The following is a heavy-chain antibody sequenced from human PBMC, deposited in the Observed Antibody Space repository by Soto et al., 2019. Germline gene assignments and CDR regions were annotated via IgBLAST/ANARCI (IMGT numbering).Heavy chain of an antibody. CDR1: GGTFSSYA. Sequence: QVQLVQSGAEVKKPGSSVKVSCKASGGTFSSYAISWVRQAPGQGLEWMGGIIPIFGTANYAQKFQGRVTITEDESTSTAYMELSSLRSEDTAVYYCARESSIAARSLQYYYYGMDVWGQGTTVTVSS. J-gene: IGHJ6*02. V-gene: IGHV1-69*01. CDR2: IIPIFGTA. CDR3: ARESSIAARSLQYYYYGMDV. D-gene: IGHD6-6*01.